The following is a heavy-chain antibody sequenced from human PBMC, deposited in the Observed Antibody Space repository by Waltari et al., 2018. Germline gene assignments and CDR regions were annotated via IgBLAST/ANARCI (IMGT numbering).Heavy chain of an antibody. CDR1: GFTFNNYA. D-gene: IGHD3-16*01. CDR3: AKEDFGGVDH. CDR2: IYSGGTT. Sequence: EVQLLESGGGLVQPGGSLRLSCAASGFTFNNYAMSWVRQAPGRGLELVSIIYSGGTTYYAGSMKGRFTISRDNSKNTLYLQMNSLRPEDTAVYHCAKEDFGGVDHWGQGTLVTVSS. V-gene: IGHV3-23*03. J-gene: IGHJ5*02.